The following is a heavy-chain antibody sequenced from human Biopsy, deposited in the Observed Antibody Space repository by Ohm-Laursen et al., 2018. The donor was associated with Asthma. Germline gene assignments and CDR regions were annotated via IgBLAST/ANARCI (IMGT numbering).Heavy chain of an antibody. CDR3: ARTYYDFLTGQVKDVFGI. Sequence: VKVSCKASGYNFISFAIHWVRQAPGQRLEWMGWVNTGNGDTKYSQKFQGRVTITRDTSASTAYMELRSLRSEDTATYYCARTYYDFLTGQVKDVFGIWGQGTMVTVSS. V-gene: IGHV1-3*04. J-gene: IGHJ3*02. D-gene: IGHD3-9*01. CDR2: VNTGNGDT. CDR1: GYNFISFA.